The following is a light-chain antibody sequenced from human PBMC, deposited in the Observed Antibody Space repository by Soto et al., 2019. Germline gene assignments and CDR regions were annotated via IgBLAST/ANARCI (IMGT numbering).Light chain of an antibody. CDR1: LSVSVC. Sequence: EVVLTQSPASLSSSGGERATLSCRTSLSVSVCLDWYQQKPGQAPRLLISDASNRATGIPARFSGSGSGTDFTLTISSLEPEDFAVYYCHQRQYLPPITFGQGTRLEIK. CDR3: HQRQYLPPIT. CDR2: DAS. J-gene: IGKJ5*01. V-gene: IGKV3-11*01.